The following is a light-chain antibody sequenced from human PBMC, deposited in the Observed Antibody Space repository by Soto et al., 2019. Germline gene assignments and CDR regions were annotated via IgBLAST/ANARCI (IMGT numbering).Light chain of an antibody. V-gene: IGLV2-8*01. CDR1: SSDVGNYNY. Sequence: QSALTQPPSASGSPGQSVTISCTGTSSDVGNYNYVSWYQQYPGKVPKLMIYEVNKRPSGVPDRFSGSKSGNTASLTVSGLQAEDEADYYGSSYAGSNKVFGGGTKLTVL. CDR2: EVN. CDR3: SSYAGSNKV. J-gene: IGLJ3*02.